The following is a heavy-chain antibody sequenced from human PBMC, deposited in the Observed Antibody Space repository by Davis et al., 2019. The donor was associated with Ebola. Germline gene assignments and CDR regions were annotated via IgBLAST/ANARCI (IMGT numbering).Heavy chain of an antibody. D-gene: IGHD2-15*01. Sequence: ASVKVSCKASGYTFTSYYMHWVRQAPGQGLEWMGIINPSGGSTSYAQKFQGRVTMTRDTTTSTVYMELSSLRSEDTAVYYCAREELVVVAATHHATDYYYYGMDVWGQGTTVTVSS. J-gene: IGHJ6*02. CDR3: AREELVVVAATHHATDYYYYGMDV. CDR1: GYTFTSYY. V-gene: IGHV1-46*03. CDR2: INPSGGST.